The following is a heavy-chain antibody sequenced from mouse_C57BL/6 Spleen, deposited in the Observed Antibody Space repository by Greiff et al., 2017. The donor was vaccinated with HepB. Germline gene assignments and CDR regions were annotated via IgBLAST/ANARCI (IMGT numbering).Heavy chain of an antibody. Sequence: EVKLVESGPGLVKPSQSLSLTCSVTGYSITSGYYWNWIRQFPGNKLEWMGYISYDGSNNYNPSLKNRISITRDTSKNQFFLKLNSVTTEDTATYYCAREPPFFYYSNYDYAMDYWGQGTSVTVSS. J-gene: IGHJ4*01. CDR3: AREPPFFYYSNYDYAMDY. CDR1: GYSITSGYY. D-gene: IGHD2-5*01. V-gene: IGHV3-6*01. CDR2: ISYDGSN.